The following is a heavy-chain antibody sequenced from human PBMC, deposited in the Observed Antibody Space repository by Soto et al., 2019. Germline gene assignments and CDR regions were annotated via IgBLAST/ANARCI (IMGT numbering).Heavy chain of an antibody. CDR1: GFTVSNNY. Sequence: EVQLVESGGGLIQPGGSLRLSCAVSGFTVSNNYMSWVRQAPGKGLEGVSVIYSGGYTAYGDSVKGRFTISRDNSKNTLFLKVNRRGPDAPAVFFCATHPGGGGYWGQGTLVTVSS. D-gene: IGHD3-10*01. V-gene: IGHV3-53*01. CDR2: IYSGGYT. CDR3: ATHPGGGGY. J-gene: IGHJ4*02.